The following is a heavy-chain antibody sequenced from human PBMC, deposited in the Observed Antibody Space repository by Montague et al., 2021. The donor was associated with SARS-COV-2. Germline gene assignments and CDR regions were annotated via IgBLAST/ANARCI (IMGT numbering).Heavy chain of an antibody. Sequence: SLRLSCAASGFNFGVYEMNWVRQTPGKGLEWVSYINGGSSVMYYADSVIGRFTISGDNAESSLYLQMNSLRAEDTAVYYCAPAVPVADDSWGQGTLVTVSS. CDR2: INGGSSVM. CDR3: APAVPVADDS. V-gene: IGHV3-48*03. D-gene: IGHD2-2*01. CDR1: GFNFGVYE. J-gene: IGHJ5*02.